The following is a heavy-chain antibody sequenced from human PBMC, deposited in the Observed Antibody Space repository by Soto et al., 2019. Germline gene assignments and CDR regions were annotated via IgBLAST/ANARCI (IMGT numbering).Heavy chain of an antibody. D-gene: IGHD3-3*01. J-gene: IGHJ5*02. Sequence: EVQLVESGGGLVQPGGSLRLSCAASGFIFSTYWMHWVRQAPGKGLVWVSRINSDGSSLSNADSVKGRFTISRDNAKNTLFLQMNSLRAEATAVYYCASQSGFGSPLGFDPWGQGTLVTVPS. V-gene: IGHV3-74*01. CDR3: ASQSGFGSPLGFDP. CDR2: INSDGSSL. CDR1: GFIFSTYW.